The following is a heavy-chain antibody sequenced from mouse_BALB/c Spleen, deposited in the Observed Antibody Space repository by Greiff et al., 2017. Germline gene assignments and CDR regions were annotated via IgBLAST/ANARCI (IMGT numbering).Heavy chain of an antibody. CDR1: GFTFSSYG. CDR2: INSNGGST. V-gene: IGHV5-6-3*01. D-gene: IGHD1-1*01. CDR3: AREGLRYYAMDY. J-gene: IGHJ4*01. Sequence: DVKLVESGGGLVQPGGSLKLSCAASGFTFSSYGMSWVRQTPDKRLELVATINSNGGSTYYPDSVKGRFTISRDNAKNTLYLQMSSLKSEDTAMYYCAREGLRYYAMDYWGQGTSVTVSS.